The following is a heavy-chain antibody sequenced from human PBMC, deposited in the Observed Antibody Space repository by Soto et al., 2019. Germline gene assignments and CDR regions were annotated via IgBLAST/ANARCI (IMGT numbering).Heavy chain of an antibody. CDR3: ARDDYGDYPPNYFDS. J-gene: IGHJ4*02. Sequence: EVQLVEFGGGLVQPGGSLRLSCAASGFSFSTCSMNWVRQAPGKGLEWVSYISSSSSTIYYIDSVKGRFTISRDNAKNSLYLQMNSLRAEDTALYYCARDDYGDYPPNYFDSWGQGTLVTVSS. V-gene: IGHV3-48*01. CDR2: ISSSSSTI. CDR1: GFSFSTCS. D-gene: IGHD4-17*01.